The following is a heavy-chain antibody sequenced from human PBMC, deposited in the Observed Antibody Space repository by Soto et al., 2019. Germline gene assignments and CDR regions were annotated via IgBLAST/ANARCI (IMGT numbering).Heavy chain of an antibody. CDR3: ARGGVITMIVVVTAIDAFDI. CDR1: GFTFSSYA. J-gene: IGHJ3*02. V-gene: IGHV3-30-3*01. Sequence: QVQLVESGGGVVQPGRSLRLSCAASGFTFSSYAMHWVRQAPGKGLEWVAVISYDGSNKYYADSVKGRFTISRDNSKNTLYLQMNSLRAEDTAVYYCARGGVITMIVVVTAIDAFDIWGQGTMVTVSS. CDR2: ISYDGSNK. D-gene: IGHD3-22*01.